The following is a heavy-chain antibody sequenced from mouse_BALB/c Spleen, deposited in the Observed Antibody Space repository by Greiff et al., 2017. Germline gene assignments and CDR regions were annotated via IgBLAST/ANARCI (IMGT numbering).Heavy chain of an antibody. CDR1: GYSFTGYF. CDR3: GRWGYRYDRAFDY. V-gene: IGHV1-37*01. Sequence: VKLVESGPELVKPGASVKISCKASGYSFTGYFMNWVKQSHGKSLEWIGRINPYNGDTFYNQKFKGKATLTVDKSSSTAHMELLSLTSEDSAVYYCGRWGYRYDRAFDYWGQGTTLTVSS. CDR2: INPYNGDT. D-gene: IGHD2-14*01. J-gene: IGHJ2*01.